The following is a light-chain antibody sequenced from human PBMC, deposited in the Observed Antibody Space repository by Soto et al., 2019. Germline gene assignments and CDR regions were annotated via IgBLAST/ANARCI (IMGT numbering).Light chain of an antibody. J-gene: IGLJ1*01. CDR2: RNN. CDR1: SSNIGSNY. Sequence: QLVLTQPPSASGTPGQRVTISCSGTSSNIGSNYVYWYQQLPGTAPKLLIYRNNQRHSGVPDRFSGSKSGTSASLAISGLRSEDEADYYCAAWDDSLSGYVFGTGTKLTVL. CDR3: AAWDDSLSGYV. V-gene: IGLV1-47*01.